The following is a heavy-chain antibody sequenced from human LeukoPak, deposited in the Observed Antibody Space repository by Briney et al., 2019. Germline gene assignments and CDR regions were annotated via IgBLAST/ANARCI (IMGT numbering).Heavy chain of an antibody. D-gene: IGHD1-26*01. CDR2: ISGSGGIT. CDR3: AKGWDLRVFDY. Sequence: GGSLRLSCAASGFTFSSYAMSWVRQAPGKGLEWVSGISGSGGITDYADSVKGRLTISRDNSKNTLYLQMNSLRAEDTAVYYCAKGWDLRVFDYCGQGTLVSVSS. V-gene: IGHV3-23*01. CDR1: GFTFSSYA. J-gene: IGHJ4*02.